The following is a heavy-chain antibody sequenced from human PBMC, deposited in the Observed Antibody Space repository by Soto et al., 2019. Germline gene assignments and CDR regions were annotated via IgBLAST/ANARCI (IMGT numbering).Heavy chain of an antibody. V-gene: IGHV2-5*02. J-gene: IGHJ4*02. CDR1: GFSLSTSGVG. CDR3: AHTPAYDISTGYYPFDY. D-gene: IGHD3-9*01. Sequence: QITLKESGPTLVKPTQTLTLTCTFSGFSLSTSGVGVAWIRQPPGKALEWLALSYWDAGKRYSPSLKTRLNITKDTSKIQLVLTLTTVDSVDPATYYCAHTPAYDISTGYYPFDYWGQVSLVTVSS. CDR2: SYWDAGK.